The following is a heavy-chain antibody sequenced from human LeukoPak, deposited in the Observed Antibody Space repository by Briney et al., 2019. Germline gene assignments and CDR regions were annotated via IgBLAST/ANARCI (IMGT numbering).Heavy chain of an antibody. CDR2: IIPIFGTA. Sequence: ASVKVSCKASGGTFSSYAISWVRQAPGQGLEWMGGIIPIFGTANYAQKFQGRVTITADESTSTAYMELSSLRSEDTAVYYCARSSIAVADPNYYYYYGMDVWGQGTTVTVSS. CDR3: ARSSIAVADPNYYYYYGMDV. J-gene: IGHJ6*02. CDR1: GGTFSSYA. V-gene: IGHV1-69*13. D-gene: IGHD6-19*01.